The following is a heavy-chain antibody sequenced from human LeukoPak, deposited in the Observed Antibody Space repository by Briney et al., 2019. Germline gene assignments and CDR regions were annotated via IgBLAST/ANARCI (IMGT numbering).Heavy chain of an antibody. J-gene: IGHJ4*02. CDR1: GYTFTGYY. V-gene: IGHV1-2*02. CDR3: AKGVGAWGGYSTYEYYFDY. Sequence: ASVKVSCKASGYTFTGYYMHWVRQAPGQGLEWMGWINPNSGGTNYAQKFQGRVTMTRDTSISTAYMELSRLRSDDTAVYYCAKGVGAWGGYSTYEYYFDYWGQGTLVTVSS. CDR2: INPNSGGT. D-gene: IGHD6-13*01.